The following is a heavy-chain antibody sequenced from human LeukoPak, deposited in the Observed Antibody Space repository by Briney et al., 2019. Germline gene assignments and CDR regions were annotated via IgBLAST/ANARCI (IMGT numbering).Heavy chain of an antibody. J-gene: IGHJ4*02. Sequence: PGGSLRLSCAASGFTFSSCGMHWVRQAPGKGLEWVAVISYDGSNKYYADSVRGRFTISKDNSKNTLYLQMNSLRAEDTAVYYCAKDSVAVAGTIDYWGQGTLVTVSS. CDR1: GFTFSSCG. V-gene: IGHV3-30*18. CDR3: AKDSVAVAGTIDY. CDR2: ISYDGSNK. D-gene: IGHD6-19*01.